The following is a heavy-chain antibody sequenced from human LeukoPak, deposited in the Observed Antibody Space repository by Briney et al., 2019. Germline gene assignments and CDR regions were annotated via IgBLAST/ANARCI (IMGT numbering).Heavy chain of an antibody. V-gene: IGHV3-30*18. D-gene: IGHD3-10*01. CDR2: ISYDGSHK. J-gene: IGHJ4*02. CDR3: AKDSYGSGFDY. CDR1: GFTFSNYG. Sequence: GGSLRLSCAASGFTFSNYGMHWVRQAPGKGLEWVAVISYDGSHKYYSDSVKGRLTISRDNSKNTLYLQMNSLRAEDTAVYYCAKDSYGSGFDYWGQGTPVTVSS.